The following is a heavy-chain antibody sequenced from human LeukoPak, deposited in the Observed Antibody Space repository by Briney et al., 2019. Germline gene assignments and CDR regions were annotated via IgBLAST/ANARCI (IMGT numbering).Heavy chain of an antibody. Sequence: QPGRSLRLSCAASGFTFSSYAMHWVRQAPGKGLEWVAVISYDGSNKYYADSVKGRFTISRDNSKNTLYLQMNSLRAEDTAVYHCARAGLLWFGEWNYGMDVRGQGTTVTVSS. J-gene: IGHJ6*02. CDR1: GFTFSSYA. D-gene: IGHD3-10*01. CDR3: ARAGLLWFGEWNYGMDV. V-gene: IGHV3-30*04. CDR2: ISYDGSNK.